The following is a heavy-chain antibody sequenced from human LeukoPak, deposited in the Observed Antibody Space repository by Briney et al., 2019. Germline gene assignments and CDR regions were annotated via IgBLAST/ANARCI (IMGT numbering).Heavy chain of an antibody. Sequence: PGGSLRLSCAASGFTFSSYAMSWVRQAPGKGLEWVSAISGSGGSTYYADSVKGRFTISRDNSKNTLYLQMNSLRAEDTAVYYCARVQATYYYDSSGYFLDYWGQGTLVTVSS. J-gene: IGHJ4*02. D-gene: IGHD3-22*01. CDR1: GFTFSSYA. V-gene: IGHV3-23*01. CDR2: ISGSGGST. CDR3: ARVQATYYYDSSGYFLDY.